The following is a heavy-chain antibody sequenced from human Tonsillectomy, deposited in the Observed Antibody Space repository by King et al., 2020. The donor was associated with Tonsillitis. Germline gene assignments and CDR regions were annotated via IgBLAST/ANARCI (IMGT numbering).Heavy chain of an antibody. J-gene: IGHJ4*02. Sequence: EVQLVESGGGLVQPGGSLKLSCAASGFTFSDSGMHWVRQASGKGLEWVGRIRNKANSYATAFAASVKGRFTISRDDSKNTAYLLMNSLKTEDTAVYYWTRTEQLAAFDYWGQGTLVTVSS. CDR1: GFTFSDSG. CDR3: TRTEQLAAFDY. V-gene: IGHV3-73*02. CDR2: IRNKANSYAT. D-gene: IGHD6-6*01.